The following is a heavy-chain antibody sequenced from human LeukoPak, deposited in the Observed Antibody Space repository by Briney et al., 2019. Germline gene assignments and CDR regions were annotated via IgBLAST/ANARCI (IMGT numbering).Heavy chain of an antibody. V-gene: IGHV3-23*01. Sequence: GGSLRLSCAASGFTFSSYAMSWVRQAPGKGLEWVSAISGSGGSTYYADSVKGRFTISRDNSKNTLCLQMNSLRGEDTAVYYCAKLRNYDILTGYYSNWFDPWGQGTLVTVSS. J-gene: IGHJ5*02. D-gene: IGHD3-9*01. CDR2: ISGSGGST. CDR1: GFTFSSYA. CDR3: AKLRNYDILTGYYSNWFDP.